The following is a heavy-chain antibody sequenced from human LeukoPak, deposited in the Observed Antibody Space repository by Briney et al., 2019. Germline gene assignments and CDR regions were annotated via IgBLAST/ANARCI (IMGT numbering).Heavy chain of an antibody. CDR3: AKEYGSSWYFFDY. J-gene: IGHJ4*02. D-gene: IGHD6-13*01. V-gene: IGHV3-23*01. CDR2: ISGSGDGT. CDR1: GFTFKNYA. Sequence: GGSLRLSCAASGFTFKNYAMNWVRQAPGKGLEWVSTISGSGDGTYYADYVKGRFTISRDNSKNTLYLQMNSLRAEDTTIYYYAKEYGSSWYFFDYWGPGTLVTVSS.